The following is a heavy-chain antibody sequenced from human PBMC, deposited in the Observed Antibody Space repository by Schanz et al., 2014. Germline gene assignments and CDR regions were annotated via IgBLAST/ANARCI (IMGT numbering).Heavy chain of an antibody. CDR2: IGGSGDST. Sequence: EVHLLESGGGLVQPGGSLRLSCAASGFTFSNHALSWVRQAPGKGLEWVSGIGGSGDSTHYADSVKGRFIISRDNAKNSLYLQMNSLRAEDTGVYYCAKHVRSLTGNDYWGQGTLVTVSS. CDR1: GFTFSNHA. J-gene: IGHJ4*02. D-gene: IGHD3-9*01. CDR3: AKHVRSLTGNDY. V-gene: IGHV3-23*01.